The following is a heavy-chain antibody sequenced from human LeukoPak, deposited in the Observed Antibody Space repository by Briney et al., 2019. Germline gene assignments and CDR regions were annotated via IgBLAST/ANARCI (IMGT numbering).Heavy chain of an antibody. CDR3: ARGSIAAAGTKVDP. CDR2: ISYDGSNK. CDR1: GFTFSSYA. Sequence: PGRSLRLSCAASGFTFSSYAMHWVRQAPGKGLEWVAVISYDGSNKYYADSVKGRFTISRDNSKNTLYLQMNSLRAEDTAVYYCARGSIAAAGTKVDPWGQGTLVTVSS. V-gene: IGHV3-30*04. D-gene: IGHD6-13*01. J-gene: IGHJ5*02.